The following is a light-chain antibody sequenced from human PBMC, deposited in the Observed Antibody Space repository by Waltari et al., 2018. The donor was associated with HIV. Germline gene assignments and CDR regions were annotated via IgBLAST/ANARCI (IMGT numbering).Light chain of an antibody. CDR3: AVWDDSLNGCA. J-gene: IGLJ3*02. CDR2: NNN. V-gene: IGLV1-44*01. CDR1: FSNIGSNT. Sequence: QSVLTQPPSASGTPGQRVTISCSGSFSNIGSNTINWYQHLPGTAPKLLIFNNNQRPAGVPDRFSASKAGTAASLAISGLQSEDGADYYCAVWDDSLNGCAFGGVTKLTVL.